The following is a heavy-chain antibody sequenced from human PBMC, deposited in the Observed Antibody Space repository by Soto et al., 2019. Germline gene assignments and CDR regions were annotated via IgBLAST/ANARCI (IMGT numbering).Heavy chain of an antibody. CDR2: ISYDGSNK. J-gene: IGHJ6*02. D-gene: IGHD2-2*01. CDR1: GFTFSSYG. V-gene: IGHV3-30*18. Sequence: GGSLRLSCAASGFTFSSYGIHWVRQPPGKGLEWVAVISYDGSNKYYADSVKGRFTISRDNSKNTLYLQMNSLRAEDTAVYYCAKELDCSSSSCQDYYYYGMDVWGQGTTVTVSS. CDR3: AKELDCSSSSCQDYYYYGMDV.